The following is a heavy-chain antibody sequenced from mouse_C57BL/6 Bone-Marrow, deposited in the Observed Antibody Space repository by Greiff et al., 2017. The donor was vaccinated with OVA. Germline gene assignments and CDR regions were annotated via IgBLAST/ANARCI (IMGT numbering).Heavy chain of an antibody. Sequence: EVQLQQSGPELVKPGASVKISCKASGYTFTDYYMDWVKQSHGKSLEWIGDINPYNGGTIYNQKFKGKATLTVDKSSSTAYMELRSLTSEDTAVYYCAREGTESPLDYWGQGTTLTVSS. J-gene: IGHJ2*01. CDR1: GYTFTDYY. D-gene: IGHD6-2*01. CDR2: INPYNGGT. V-gene: IGHV1-18*01. CDR3: AREGTESPLDY.